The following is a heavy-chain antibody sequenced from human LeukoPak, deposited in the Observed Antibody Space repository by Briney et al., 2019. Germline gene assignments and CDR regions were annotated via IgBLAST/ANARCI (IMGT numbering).Heavy chain of an antibody. V-gene: IGHV1-8*01. CDR1: GYTFTSYD. J-gene: IGHJ4*02. Sequence: ASVKVSCKASGYTFTSYDINWVRQATGQGLEWMGWMNPNSGNTGYAQKFQGRVTMTRNTSISTAYMELSSLRSEDTAVYYCAKGEMVRGVIHFDYWGQGTLVTVSS. CDR2: MNPNSGNT. CDR3: AKGEMVRGVIHFDY. D-gene: IGHD3-10*01.